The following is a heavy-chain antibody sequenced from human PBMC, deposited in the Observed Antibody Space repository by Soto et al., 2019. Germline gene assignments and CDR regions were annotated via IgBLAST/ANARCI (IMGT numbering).Heavy chain of an antibody. V-gene: IGHV1-46*01. D-gene: IGHD3-22*01. CDR2: INPSGGST. J-gene: IGHJ4*02. CDR1: GYTFTSYY. CDR3: ARERYYYDSSGYYNDY. Sequence: ASVKVSCKASGYTFTSYYMHWVRQAPGQGREWMRRINPSGGSTSNAQKYQCRGTMTRDTSTSTVYMELSSLRSEDTAVYYCARERYYYDSSGYYNDYWGQGTLVTVSS.